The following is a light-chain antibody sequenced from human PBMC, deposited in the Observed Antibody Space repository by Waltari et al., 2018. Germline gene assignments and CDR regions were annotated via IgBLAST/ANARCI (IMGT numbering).Light chain of an antibody. CDR1: QNVGKNS. CDR2: GAS. J-gene: IGKJ5*01. Sequence: EILLTQSPGTLSLSPGERATPSCRASQNVGKNSLGWYQPGPGQPPRLLIFGASNRATGIPDRFSGSGSGTDFTLTISRLESEDFAVYFCQQYASPPITFGQGTRLE. V-gene: IGKV3-20*01. CDR3: QQYASPPIT.